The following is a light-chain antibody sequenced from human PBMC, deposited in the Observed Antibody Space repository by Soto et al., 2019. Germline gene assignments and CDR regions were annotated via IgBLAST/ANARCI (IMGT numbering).Light chain of an antibody. CDR2: STN. V-gene: IGLV8-61*01. J-gene: IGLJ3*02. CDR3: VLYMGSGIWV. CDR1: SGSVSTSYY. Sequence: QTVVTQERSFSVSPGGTVTLTCGLSSGSVSTSYYPSWYQQTPGQAPRTLIYSTNTRSSGVPDRFSGSILGNKAALTITGAQADDEYDYYCVLYMGSGIWVFGGGTKVTVL.